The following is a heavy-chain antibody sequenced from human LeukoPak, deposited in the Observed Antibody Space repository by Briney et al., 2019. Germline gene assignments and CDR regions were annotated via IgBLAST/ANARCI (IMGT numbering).Heavy chain of an antibody. D-gene: IGHD3-3*01. CDR2: INHSGSR. J-gene: IGHJ4*02. CDR3: ARLTYYDFWSGYYTPIHFDY. V-gene: IGHV4-34*01. CDR1: GGSFSGYF. Sequence: KPSETLSLTCAVYGGSFSGYFWSWIRQPPGKGLEWIAEINHSGSRNYNPSLKSRVTISVDTSKNQFSLKLGSVTAADTAVYYCARLTYYDFWSGYYTPIHFDYWGQGTLVTVSS.